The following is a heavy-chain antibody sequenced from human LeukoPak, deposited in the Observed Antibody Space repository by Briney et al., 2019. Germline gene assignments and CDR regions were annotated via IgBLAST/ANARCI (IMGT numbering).Heavy chain of an antibody. J-gene: IGHJ5*02. CDR3: AKGGSSSSRGWFDP. CDR1: GFTLSSYA. V-gene: IGHV3-23*01. CDR2: ISGSGGST. D-gene: IGHD6-6*01. Sequence: GGSLRLSCAASGFTLSSYAMSWVRQAPGKGLEWVSAISGSGGSTYYADSVKGRFTISRDNSKNTLYLQMNSLRAEDTAVYYCAKGGSSSSRGWFDPWGQGTLVTVSS.